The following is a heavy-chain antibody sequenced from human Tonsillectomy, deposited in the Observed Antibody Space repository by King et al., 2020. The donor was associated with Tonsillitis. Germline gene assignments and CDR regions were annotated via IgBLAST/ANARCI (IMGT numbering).Heavy chain of an antibody. CDR3: ARDYGDYRRGFDY. Sequence: VQLQESGPGLVKPSETLSLTCTVSGGSISSYYWSWIRQPPGKGLEWIGYIYFNGSTNYNPSLKSRVTISGDTSKNQFSLKLSSVTAADTAVYYCARDYGDYRRGFDYWGQGTLVTVSS. V-gene: IGHV4-59*01. CDR1: GGSISSYY. J-gene: IGHJ4*02. CDR2: IYFNGST. D-gene: IGHD4-17*01.